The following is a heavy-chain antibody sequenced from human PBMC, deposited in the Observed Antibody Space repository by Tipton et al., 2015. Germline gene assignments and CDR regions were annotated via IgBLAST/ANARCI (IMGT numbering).Heavy chain of an antibody. CDR1: GFTLSDYY. V-gene: IGHV3-53*01. J-gene: IGHJ4*02. D-gene: IGHD3-3*01. CDR3: AKRLFSFGVVTNPTFDY. Sequence: SLRLSCAASGFTLSDYYMAWIRQAPGKGLECVSVIYTAGGTAYADSVKGRFTISRDNSKNTLSLQMSSLRAEDTAVYYCAKRLFSFGVVTNPTFDYWGQGTLVTVSS. CDR2: IYTAGGT.